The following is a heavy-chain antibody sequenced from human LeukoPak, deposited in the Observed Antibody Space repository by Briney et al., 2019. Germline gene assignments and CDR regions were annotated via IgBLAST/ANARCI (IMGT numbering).Heavy chain of an antibody. J-gene: IGHJ4*02. D-gene: IGHD3-10*01. CDR3: ARRYYYGSGSYSYYFDY. V-gene: IGHV4-59*12. CDR2: IYYSGSN. Sequence: PXKGLGXIXYIYYSGSNNYNPSLKSRVTISVDTSKNQFSLKLSSVTAADTAVYYCARRYYYGSGSYSYYFDYWGQGTLVTVSS.